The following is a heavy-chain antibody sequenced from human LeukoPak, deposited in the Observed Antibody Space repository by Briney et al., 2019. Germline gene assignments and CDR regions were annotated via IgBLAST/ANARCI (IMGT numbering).Heavy chain of an antibody. Sequence: GGSLRLSCVASGFSFSSHAMTWVRQAPGKGLEWVSTVIASGGATIDADSVKGRFIISRDNSKNTLYLQLNSLRVEGTAVYFCAKDGHNQNYYYYMDVWGKGTTVTVSS. J-gene: IGHJ6*03. CDR2: VIASGGAT. V-gene: IGHV3-23*01. CDR1: GFSFSSHA. CDR3: AKDGHNQNYYYYMDV.